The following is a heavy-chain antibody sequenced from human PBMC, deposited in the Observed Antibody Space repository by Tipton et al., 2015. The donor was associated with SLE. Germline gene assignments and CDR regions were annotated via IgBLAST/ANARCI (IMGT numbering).Heavy chain of an antibody. CDR1: DGSISTSGFY. J-gene: IGHJ6*02. CDR2: IHYSGNT. V-gene: IGHV4-39*02. CDR3: ARGRRDAYNFNYYYGVDV. Sequence: GLVKPSQSLSLTCTLTDGSISTSGFYWNWIRQLPGKGLEWIGSIHYSGNTYYNPSLKSRVTISVDTSKNHFSLKVNSVTAADTAVYYCARGRRDAYNFNYYYGVDVWGQGTTVTVSS. D-gene: IGHD5-24*01.